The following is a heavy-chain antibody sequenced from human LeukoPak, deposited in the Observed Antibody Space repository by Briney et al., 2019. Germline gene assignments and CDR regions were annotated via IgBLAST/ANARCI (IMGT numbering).Heavy chain of an antibody. CDR3: AKDSAGYSSSWYEAFDI. V-gene: IGHV3-23*01. CDR1: GFTFSSYA. CDR2: ISGSGGST. D-gene: IGHD6-13*01. Sequence: GGSLRLSCAASGFTFSSYAMSWVRQAPGKGLGWVSAISGSGGSTYYADSVKGRFTISRDNSKNTLYLQMNSLRAEDTAVYYCAKDSAGYSSSWYEAFDIWGQGTMVTVSS. J-gene: IGHJ3*02.